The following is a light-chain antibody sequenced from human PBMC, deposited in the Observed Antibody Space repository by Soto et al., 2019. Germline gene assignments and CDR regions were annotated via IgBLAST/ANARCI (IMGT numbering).Light chain of an antibody. CDR3: LQYNSYPVT. CDR1: QGITKS. J-gene: IGKJ4*01. CDR2: AAY. Sequence: DIQMTQSPSAMSASVGDRVTITCRASQGITKSLVWFQQKPGKVPKRLIYAAYSLQSGVPSRFSCSGSGTEFTLTISSLQPEDSATYYCLQYNSYPVTFGGGTEVEIK. V-gene: IGKV1-17*03.